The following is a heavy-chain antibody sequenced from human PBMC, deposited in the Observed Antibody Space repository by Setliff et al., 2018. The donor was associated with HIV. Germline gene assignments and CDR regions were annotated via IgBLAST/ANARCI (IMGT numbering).Heavy chain of an antibody. Sequence: SETLSLTCTVSGGSITAPYNYWGWIRQPPGKGLEWIGSIYHSGSTYYNPSLKSRVTISVDTSKNQFSLKLSSVTAADTAVYYCARDGSGSYYKGFDYWGQGTLVTVSS. J-gene: IGHJ4*02. CDR1: GGSITAPYNY. CDR3: ARDGSGSYYKGFDY. CDR2: IYHSGST. D-gene: IGHD3-10*01. V-gene: IGHV4-39*07.